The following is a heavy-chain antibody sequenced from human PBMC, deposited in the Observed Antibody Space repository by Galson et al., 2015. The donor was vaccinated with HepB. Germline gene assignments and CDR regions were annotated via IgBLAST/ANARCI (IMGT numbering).Heavy chain of an antibody. V-gene: IGHV3-49*03. J-gene: IGHJ4*02. D-gene: IGHD6-13*01. CDR1: GFTFGDYA. CDR3: AREAADLGGYFDY. CDR2: IRRNTYGATT. Sequence: SLRLSCASSGFTFGDYAVNWFRQAPGKGLEWIGFIRRNTYGATTEYAASLNGRFSISRDDSKNIAHLQMNSLQTEDTAVYFCAREAADLGGYFDYWGRGTLVTVSS.